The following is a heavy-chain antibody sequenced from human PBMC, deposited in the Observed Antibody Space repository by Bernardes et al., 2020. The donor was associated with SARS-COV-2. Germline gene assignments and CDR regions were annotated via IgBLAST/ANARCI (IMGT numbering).Heavy chain of an antibody. Sequence: GGSLRRSCTASGFTFSSYSMNWVRQAPGKGLEWVSSISSSSSYIYYADSVKGRFTISRDNAKNSLYLQMNSLRAEDTAVYYCASEGIGIHYWGQGTLVTVSS. CDR3: ASEGIGIHY. V-gene: IGHV3-21*01. J-gene: IGHJ4*02. CDR2: ISSSSSYI. CDR1: GFTFSSYS. D-gene: IGHD6-13*01.